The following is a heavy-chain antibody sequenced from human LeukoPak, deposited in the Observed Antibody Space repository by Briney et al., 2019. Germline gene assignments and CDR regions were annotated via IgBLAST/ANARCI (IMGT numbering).Heavy chain of an antibody. Sequence: GGSLRLSCAVSGFTFSDYAMSWVRQAPGKGLEWVGRTRNKVNSYTTEYAASVKGRFTISRDDSKNLLYLQTNSLKTEDTAVYYCATGLTGTIGYWGQGTLVTVSS. V-gene: IGHV3-72*01. D-gene: IGHD1-7*01. CDR1: GFTFSDYA. CDR3: ATGLTGTIGY. J-gene: IGHJ4*02. CDR2: TRNKVNSYTT.